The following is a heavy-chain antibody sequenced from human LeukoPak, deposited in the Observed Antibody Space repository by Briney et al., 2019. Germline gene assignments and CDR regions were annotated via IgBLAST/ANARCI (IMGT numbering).Heavy chain of an antibody. J-gene: IGHJ4*02. Sequence: SETLSLTCAVYGGSFSGYYWSWIRQPPGKGLEWIGEINHSGSTNYNPSLKSRVTISVDTSKNQFSLKLSSVTAADTAVYYCARHSSGSYYSGYYFDYWGQGTLVTVSS. CDR1: GGSFSGYY. D-gene: IGHD1-26*01. CDR3: ARHSSGSYYSGYYFDY. V-gene: IGHV4-34*01. CDR2: INHSGST.